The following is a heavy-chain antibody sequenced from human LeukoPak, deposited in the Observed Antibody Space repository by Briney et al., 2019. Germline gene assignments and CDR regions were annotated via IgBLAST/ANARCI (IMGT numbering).Heavy chain of an antibody. V-gene: IGHV1-2*02. CDR1: GYIFTGFY. CDR3: ARLRAVDIVFTQPYDY. D-gene: IGHD5/OR15-5a*01. CDR2: INPNSGGT. Sequence: ASVKVSCKASGYIFTGFYMHWVRQAPGQGLEWMGWINPNSGGTNYAQKFQDRVTMTRDTSISTAYMELSRLRSDDAAVYYCARLRAVDIVFTQPYDYWGQGTLVTVSS. J-gene: IGHJ4*02.